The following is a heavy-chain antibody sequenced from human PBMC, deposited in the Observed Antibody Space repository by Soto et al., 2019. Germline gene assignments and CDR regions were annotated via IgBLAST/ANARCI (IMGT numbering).Heavy chain of an antibody. CDR3: ARDEPYYDYIWGSYRAGDY. Sequence: ASVKVSCKASGYTFTSYGISWVRQAPGQGLELMGWISAYNGNTNYAQKLQGRVTMTTDTSTSTAYMELRSLRSDDTAVYYCARDEPYYDYIWGSYRAGDYWGQGTLVTVSS. CDR2: ISAYNGNT. CDR1: GYTFTSYG. V-gene: IGHV1-18*01. D-gene: IGHD3-16*02. J-gene: IGHJ4*02.